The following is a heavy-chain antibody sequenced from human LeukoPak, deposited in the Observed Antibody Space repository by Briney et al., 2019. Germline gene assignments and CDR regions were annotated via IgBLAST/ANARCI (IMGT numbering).Heavy chain of an antibody. CDR2: ISPDGGNT. D-gene: IGHD5-24*01. Sequence: ASVKVSCKASGYTFTNSYIHWVRQAPGQVLEWMGLISPDGGNTNYAQNFQGRVTLTRDTSTSTVYMELSSLRSEDTAIYYCARIRDGYNDAYDIWGQGTVVTVPS. J-gene: IGHJ3*02. V-gene: IGHV1-46*01. CDR1: GYTFTNSY. CDR3: ARIRDGYNDAYDI.